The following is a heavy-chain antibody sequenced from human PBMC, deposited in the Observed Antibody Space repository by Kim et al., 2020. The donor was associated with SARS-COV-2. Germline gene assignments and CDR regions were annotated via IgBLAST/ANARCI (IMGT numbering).Heavy chain of an antibody. CDR2: ISGSGGST. D-gene: IGHD3-10*01. Sequence: GGSLRLSCSASGFTFSNYAMSWVRQAPGKGLEWVSAISGSGGSTYYADSVKGRFTISRDNSKSTLYLQMNSLRAEDTAVYYCAKDQRSGIITAEYFHHWGQGTLVIVSS. J-gene: IGHJ1*01. CDR3: AKDQRSGIITAEYFHH. CDR1: GFTFSNYA. V-gene: IGHV3-23*01.